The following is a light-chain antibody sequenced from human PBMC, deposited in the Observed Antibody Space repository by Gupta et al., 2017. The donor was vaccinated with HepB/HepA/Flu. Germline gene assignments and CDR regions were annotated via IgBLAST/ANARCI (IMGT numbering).Light chain of an antibody. J-gene: IGLJ2*01. CDR3: SAWDSSLSAGV. V-gene: IGLV10-54*04. Sequence: QAGLTQPPSVSTGLRQTATLTCTGNSNNVGHQGAAWLQQHQGHPPKLQSYRNNNRPAGISERFSASRSGNTASLTITGLQPEDEADYYCSAWDSSLSAGVFGGGTKLTVL. CDR1: SNNVGHQG. CDR2: RNN.